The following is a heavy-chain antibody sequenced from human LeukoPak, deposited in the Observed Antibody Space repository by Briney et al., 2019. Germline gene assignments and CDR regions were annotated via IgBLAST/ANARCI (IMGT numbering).Heavy chain of an antibody. CDR1: GFTFSSYW. J-gene: IGHJ4*02. CDR2: INSDGSSA. D-gene: IGHD1-26*01. V-gene: IGHV3-74*01. CDR3: ARGAPSGSYYY. Sequence: GGSLRLYCAASGFTFSSYWMHWVRQAPGKGLVWVSRINSDGSSATYADSVKGRFTISRDNVKNTLYLQMNSLRAEDTAVYYCARGAPSGSYYYWGQGTLVTVSS.